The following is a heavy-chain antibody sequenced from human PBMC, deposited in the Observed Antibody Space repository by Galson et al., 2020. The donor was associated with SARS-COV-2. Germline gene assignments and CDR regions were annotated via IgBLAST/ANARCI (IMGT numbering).Heavy chain of an antibody. J-gene: IGHJ6*02. V-gene: IGHV4-59*13. D-gene: IGHD3-9*01. CDR3: ARDGPTGYYSDYYYYGLDV. CDR1: GGSISSYY. CDR2: IYYSGST. Sequence: SETLSLTCTVSGGSISSYYWSWIRQPPGKGLEWIGYIYYSGSTNYNPSLKSRVTISVDTSKNQFSLKLSSVTAADTAVYYCARDGPTGYYSDYYYYGLDVWGQGTTVTVSS.